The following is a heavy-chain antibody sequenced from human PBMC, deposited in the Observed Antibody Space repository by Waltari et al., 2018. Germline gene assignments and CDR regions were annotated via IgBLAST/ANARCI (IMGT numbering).Heavy chain of an antibody. V-gene: IGHV6-1*01. J-gene: IGHJ6*03. CDR1: GDSVSSNSAA. D-gene: IGHD2-2*01. Sequence: QVQLQQSGPGLVKPSQTLSLTCAISGDSVSSNSAAWNWIRQSPSRGLEWLGRTYYRSKWYNDYAVSVKSRITINPDTSKNQFSLQLNSVTPEDTAVYYCARAHIVVVPAAAYYYYYYMDVWGKGTTVTISS. CDR3: ARAHIVVVPAAAYYYYYYMDV. CDR2: TYYRSKWYN.